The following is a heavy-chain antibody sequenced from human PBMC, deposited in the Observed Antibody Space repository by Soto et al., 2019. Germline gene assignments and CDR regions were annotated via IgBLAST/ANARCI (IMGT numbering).Heavy chain of an antibody. CDR2: ISSSGNFM. Sequence: ESGGGLVKPGGSLRLSCAASGFTFNSYHMNWVRQAPGKGLEWVSSISSSGNFMYYADSVKGRFTISRDNGKRSVFLQMDSLRADDTAVYYCARDDYGETYWGQGTRVTVSS. J-gene: IGHJ4*02. CDR1: GFTFNSYH. CDR3: ARDDYGETY. D-gene: IGHD4-17*01. V-gene: IGHV3-21*01.